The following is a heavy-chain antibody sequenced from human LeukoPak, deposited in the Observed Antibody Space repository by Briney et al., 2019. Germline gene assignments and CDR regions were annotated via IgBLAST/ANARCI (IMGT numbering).Heavy chain of an antibody. J-gene: IGHJ4*02. CDR3: ARQYCGGDCYSPPNYFDY. Sequence: GGSLRLSCAASGFTFSSYSMNWVRQAPGKGLERVSYITSSGSTIYYADSVKGRFTISRDNAKNSLYLQVNSLRDEDTAVYYCARQYCGGDCYSPPNYFDYWGQGTLVTVSS. CDR2: ITSSGSTI. D-gene: IGHD2-21*02. CDR1: GFTFSSYS. V-gene: IGHV3-48*02.